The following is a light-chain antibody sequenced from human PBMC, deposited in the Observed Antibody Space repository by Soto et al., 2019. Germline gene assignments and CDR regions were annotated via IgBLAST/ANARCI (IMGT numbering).Light chain of an antibody. CDR2: DVY. CDR1: QSISSTY. Sequence: EMVLTRSPGSLSVGPGGRGILSYRASQSISSTYLAWYQQKPGQAPRLLIHDVYNRATGIPDRFSGSGSGTDFPLTTSRLEPQDFPVYYCQQYGGAPATFAPGTKVDIK. J-gene: IGKJ1*01. CDR3: QQYGGAPAT. V-gene: IGKV3-20*01.